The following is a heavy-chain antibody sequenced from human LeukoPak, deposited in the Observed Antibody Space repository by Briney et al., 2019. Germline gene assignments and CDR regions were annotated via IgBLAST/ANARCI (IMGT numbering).Heavy chain of an antibody. D-gene: IGHD3-9*01. CDR3: ANDMTGPVAS. Sequence: GGSLRLSCAASGFTFSNFWMHWVRQAPGKGLGWVSRINTDGSTTNYADSVKGRFTISRDNAKNTLYLQMNSLRAEDTAVYHCANDMTGPVASWGQGTLVTVSS. V-gene: IGHV3-74*01. CDR2: INTDGSTT. J-gene: IGHJ4*02. CDR1: GFTFSNFW.